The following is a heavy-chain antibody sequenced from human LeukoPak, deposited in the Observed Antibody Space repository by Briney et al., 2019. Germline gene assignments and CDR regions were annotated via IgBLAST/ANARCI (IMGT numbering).Heavy chain of an antibody. Sequence: KPGGSLRLSCAASGFTFSDYYMSWIRQAPGKGLEWVSYISSSGRTIYYADSVKGRFTISRDNAKNSLYLQMNSLRAEDTAVYYCAKDRQEGFGELLDFDYWGQGTLVTVSS. CDR3: AKDRQEGFGELLDFDY. CDR1: GFTFSDYY. CDR2: ISSSGRTI. V-gene: IGHV3-11*04. D-gene: IGHD3-10*01. J-gene: IGHJ4*02.